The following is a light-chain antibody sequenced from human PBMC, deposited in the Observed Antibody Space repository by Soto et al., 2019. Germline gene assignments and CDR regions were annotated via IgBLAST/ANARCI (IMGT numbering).Light chain of an antibody. CDR1: SSDVGAYDY. CDR3: SSYTSSSSVI. J-gene: IGLJ2*01. Sequence: QSALTQPASVSGSPGQSIAISCTGTSSDVGAYDYVSWYQQHPGKAPKLMIYDVNYRPSGVSNRFSGSKSGNTASLTISGLQAEDEADYYCSSYTSSSSVIFSGGTKLTVL. V-gene: IGLV2-14*01. CDR2: DVN.